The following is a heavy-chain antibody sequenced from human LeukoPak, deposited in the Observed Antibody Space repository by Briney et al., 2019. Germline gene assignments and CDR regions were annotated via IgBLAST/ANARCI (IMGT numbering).Heavy chain of an antibody. Sequence: ASVKVSCKASGYTFTGYYMHWVRQAPGQGLEWMGWINPNGGGTNYAQKFQGRVTMTRDTSNSTAYMELSRLRSDDTAVYYCARGSRGYSGYYSYWGQGTLVTVSS. CDR1: GYTFTGYY. CDR2: INPNGGGT. J-gene: IGHJ4*02. V-gene: IGHV1-2*02. CDR3: ARGSRGYSGYYSY. D-gene: IGHD5-12*01.